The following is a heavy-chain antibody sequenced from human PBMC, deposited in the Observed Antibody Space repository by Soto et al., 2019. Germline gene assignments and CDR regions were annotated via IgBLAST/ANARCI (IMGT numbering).Heavy chain of an antibody. CDR2: IKADGTEK. J-gene: IGHJ6*02. Sequence: VQLVESGGDLVQPGGSLRLSCVGSGFTFSSYWMGWVRQTPGKGLEWVATIKADGTEKYYVDSVKGRFPFSRDNAKTTVYLEMNSLRAEDTAVYYCVTAVRGYNANGDLWGQGTTVTVSS. CDR3: VTAVRGYNANGDL. D-gene: IGHD5-12*01. CDR1: GFTFSSYW. V-gene: IGHV3-7*03.